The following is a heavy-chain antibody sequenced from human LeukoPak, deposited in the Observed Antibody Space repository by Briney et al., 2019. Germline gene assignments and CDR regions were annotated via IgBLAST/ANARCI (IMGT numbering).Heavy chain of an antibody. V-gene: IGHV1-2*02. CDR1: GYTFTGYY. CDR3: ARSNDFWSGYYPNYYFDY. CDR2: INPNSGGT. J-gene: IGHJ4*02. D-gene: IGHD3-3*01. Sequence: ASVKVSCKASGYTFTGYYMHWVRQAPGQGLEWMGWINPNSGGTNYAQKFQGRVTMTRDTSISTAYMELSRLRSGDTAVYYCARSNDFWSGYYPNYYFDYWGQGTLVTVSS.